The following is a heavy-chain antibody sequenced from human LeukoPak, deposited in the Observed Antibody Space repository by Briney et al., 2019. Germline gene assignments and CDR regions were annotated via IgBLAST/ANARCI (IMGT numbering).Heavy chain of an antibody. CDR2: IYTSGST. J-gene: IGHJ3*02. Sequence: SQTLSLTCTVSGGSISSGSYYWSWIRQPAGKGLEWIGRIYTSGSTNYNPSLKSRVTISVDTSKNQFSLKLSSVTAADTAVYYCAREKGSSWYTDAFDIWGQGTMVTVS. CDR1: GGSISSGSYY. V-gene: IGHV4-61*02. D-gene: IGHD6-13*01. CDR3: AREKGSSWYTDAFDI.